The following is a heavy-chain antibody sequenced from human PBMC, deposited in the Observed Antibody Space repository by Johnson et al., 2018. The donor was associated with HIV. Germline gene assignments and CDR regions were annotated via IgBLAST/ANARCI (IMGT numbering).Heavy chain of an antibody. CDR2: ISYDGSNK. V-gene: IGHV3-30-3*01. D-gene: IGHD3-16*01. CDR1: GFTFSSYA. J-gene: IGHJ3*02. CDR3: AKDVIMITFGGIFDI. Sequence: QMHLVESGGGVVQPGRSLRLSCAASGFTFSSYAMHWVRQAPGKGLEWVAVISYDGSNKYYADSVKGRFTISRDSSKNTLYLQMNSLRAEDTAVYYCAKDVIMITFGGIFDIWGQGTRVTVSS.